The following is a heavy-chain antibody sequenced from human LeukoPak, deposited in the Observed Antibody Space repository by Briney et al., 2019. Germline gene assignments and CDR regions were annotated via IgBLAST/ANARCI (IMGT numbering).Heavy chain of an antibody. CDR2: INSDGSIT. D-gene: IGHD5-18*01. J-gene: IGHJ4*02. CDR1: GFTFSSRW. CDR3: ASPMWDTAIHDY. Sequence: GGSLRLSCAASGFTFSSRWMHWVRQAPGKGLVWVSRINSDGSITSYADSVKGRFTISRDNAKDTLYLQMNSLRAEDAAVYYCASPMWDTAIHDYWGQGTLVTVSS. V-gene: IGHV3-74*01.